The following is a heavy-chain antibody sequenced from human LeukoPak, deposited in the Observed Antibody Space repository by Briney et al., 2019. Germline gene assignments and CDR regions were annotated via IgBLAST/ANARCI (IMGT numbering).Heavy chain of an antibody. CDR1: RGSISSSSYC. J-gene: IGHJ4*02. V-gene: IGHV4-39*01. CDR2: IYYGGRT. D-gene: IGHD6-19*01. CDR3: ARHLQSGYSSGWYGY. Sequence: PSETLSVTSTLPRGSISSSSYCSGWIRQPPGSGLEWMGSIYYGGRTYYNPSLKSRVTISVDTSKNQFSLNLSSVTAADTAVYYCARHLQSGYSSGWYGYWGQGTLVTVSS.